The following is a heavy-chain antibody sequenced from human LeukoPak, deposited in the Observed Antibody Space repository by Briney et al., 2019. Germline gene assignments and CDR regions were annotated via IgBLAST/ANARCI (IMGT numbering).Heavy chain of an antibody. Sequence: PSETLSLTCTVSGGSISSGSYYWSWIRQPAGKGLEWIGRIYTSGSTNCNPSLKSRVTISVDTSKNQFSLKLSSVTTADTAVYYCARFSGGLLLIWGQGTMVTVSS. V-gene: IGHV4-61*02. CDR3: ARFSGGLLLI. CDR2: IYTSGST. J-gene: IGHJ3*02. D-gene: IGHD2/OR15-2a*01. CDR1: GGSISSGSYY.